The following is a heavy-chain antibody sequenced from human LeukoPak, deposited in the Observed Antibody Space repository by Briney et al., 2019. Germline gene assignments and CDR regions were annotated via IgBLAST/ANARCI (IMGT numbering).Heavy chain of an antibody. D-gene: IGHD4-23*01. CDR1: GFTFSSYE. J-gene: IGHJ4*02. CDR2: ITGDAGST. V-gene: IGHV3-23*01. CDR3: AKTTGNGHWLIEF. Sequence: GGSLRLSCAASGFTFSSYEMNWVRQTPGKGLEWVSFITGDAGSTSYADSVKGLFTISRDNSKNTLFLQLNSLSAEDTAVYYCAKTTGNGHWLIEFWGQGTLVTVSS.